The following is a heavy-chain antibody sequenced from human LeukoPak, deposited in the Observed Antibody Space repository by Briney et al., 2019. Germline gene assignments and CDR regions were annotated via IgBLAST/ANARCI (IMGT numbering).Heavy chain of an antibody. CDR1: GGSVSSGSYY. CDR2: IFYRGTS. J-gene: IGHJ3*02. CDR3: ARGRGGHDEAFDI. V-gene: IGHV4-61*01. D-gene: IGHD5-24*01. Sequence: SQTLSLTCTVSGGSVSSGSYYWSWIRQPPWKGLEWIVYIFYRGTSNYNPSLKSRVTTSVDTSKNQVSLKLSSVTAADTAVYYCARGRGGHDEAFDIWGQGTMVTASS.